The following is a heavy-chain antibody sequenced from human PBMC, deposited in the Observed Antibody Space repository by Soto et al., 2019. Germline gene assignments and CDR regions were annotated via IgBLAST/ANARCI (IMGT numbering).Heavy chain of an antibody. D-gene: IGHD2-15*01. V-gene: IGHV3-30*18. CDR2: ISYDGSNK. CDR3: AKDRDIVVVVAAFDY. CDR1: GFTFSSYG. Sequence: LRLSCAASGFTFSSYGMHWVRQAPGKGLEWVAVISYDGSNKYYADSVKGRFTISRDNSKNTLYLQMNSLRAEDTAVYYCAKDRDIVVVVAAFDYWGQGTLVTVSS. J-gene: IGHJ4*02.